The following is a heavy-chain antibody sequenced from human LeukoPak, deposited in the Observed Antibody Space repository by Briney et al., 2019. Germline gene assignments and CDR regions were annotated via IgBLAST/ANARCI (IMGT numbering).Heavy chain of an antibody. D-gene: IGHD3-3*02. V-gene: IGHV5-51*01. J-gene: IGHJ6*04. Sequence: GESLKISCKGSGYSFTGYWIGWVRQMPGKGLEWMGIIYPGDSDTRYSPSFQGQVTISADKSISAAYLQWSSLKASDTAMYYCARTISHYYYGMDVWGKGTTVTVSS. CDR2: IYPGDSDT. CDR1: GYSFTGYW. CDR3: ARTISHYYYGMDV.